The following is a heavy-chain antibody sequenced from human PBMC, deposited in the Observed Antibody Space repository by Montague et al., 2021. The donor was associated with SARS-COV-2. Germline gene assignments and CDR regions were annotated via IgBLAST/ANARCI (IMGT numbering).Heavy chain of an antibody. CDR1: GFTFSSYT. CDR3: ARDQGYGNYYYYGMDV. J-gene: IGHJ6*02. D-gene: IGHD4-17*01. Sequence: SLSLSFSASGFTFSSYTMHWVRQAPGKGLEWVALIWYNGNNKYYADPVKGRFSISRDNSGNTLYLEMNSLRAEDTAVYYCARDQGYGNYYYYGMDVWGQGTTVTVSS. V-gene: IGHV3-33*08. CDR2: IWYNGNNK.